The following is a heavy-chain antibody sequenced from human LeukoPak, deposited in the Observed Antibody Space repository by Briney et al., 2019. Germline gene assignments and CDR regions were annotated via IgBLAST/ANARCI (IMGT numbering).Heavy chain of an antibody. J-gene: IGHJ5*02. Sequence: GASVKVSCKASGYTFTRYGISWVRQAPGQGLEWMGWISAYNGNTNYAQKLQGRVTMTTDTSTSTAYMELRSLRSDDTAVYNCARAGIVVVPEAVRNWFDPWGQGTLVTVSP. CDR1: GYTFTRYG. D-gene: IGHD2-2*01. V-gene: IGHV1-18*01. CDR3: ARAGIVVVPEAVRNWFDP. CDR2: ISAYNGNT.